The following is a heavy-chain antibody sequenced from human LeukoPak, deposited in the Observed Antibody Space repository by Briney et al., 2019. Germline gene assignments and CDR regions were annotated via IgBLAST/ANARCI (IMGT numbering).Heavy chain of an antibody. CDR3: ARDIVAGNYGMDV. V-gene: IGHV3-53*01. D-gene: IGHD2-15*01. CDR2: IYSGGNT. CDR1: VFTVSINY. Sequence: PGGSLRLSCAASVFTVSINYMSWVRQAPGKGLEWVSVIYSGGNTYYADSVKGRFTISRDNSKNTLYLQMNSLRAEDTAMYYCARDIVAGNYGMDVWGQGTTVTVSS. J-gene: IGHJ6*02.